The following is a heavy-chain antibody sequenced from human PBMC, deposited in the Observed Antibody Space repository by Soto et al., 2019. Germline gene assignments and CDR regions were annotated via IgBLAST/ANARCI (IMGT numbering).Heavy chain of an antibody. CDR2: IIPRSGTS. J-gene: IGHJ6*02. CDR1: GDTFSTYT. V-gene: IGHV1-69*13. CDR3: AKGRGYYYYYGVDV. Sequence: VKVSCKASGDTFSTYTITWVRQAPGQGLEWMGGIIPRSGTSNYAQKFQGRVTITADESTSTAYMELSSLRSEDTAVYYCAKGRGYYYYYGVDVWGQGTTVTVSS.